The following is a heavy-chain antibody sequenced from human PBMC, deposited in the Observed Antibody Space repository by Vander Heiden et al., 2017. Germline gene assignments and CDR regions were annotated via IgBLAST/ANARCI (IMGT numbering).Heavy chain of an antibody. CDR3: ASRGWYEYYFDY. V-gene: IGHV1-69*01. D-gene: IGHD6-19*01. J-gene: IGHJ4*02. Sequence: QVQLVQSGAEVKKPGSSGQVSFKASGGPFSSYAISWVRQAPGQGLEWMGGIIPIFGTANYAQKFQGRVTITADESTSTAYMELSSLRSEDTAVYYCASRGWYEYYFDYWGQGTLVTVSS. CDR1: GGPFSSYA. CDR2: IIPIFGTA.